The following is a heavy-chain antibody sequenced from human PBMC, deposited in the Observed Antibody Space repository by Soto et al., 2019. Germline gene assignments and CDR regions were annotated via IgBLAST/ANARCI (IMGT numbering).Heavy chain of an antibody. V-gene: IGHV1-69*13. D-gene: IGHD5-18*01. CDR2: IIPIFGTA. CDR1: GGTFSSYA. CDR3: ARAHVDTAMVTQVRPYFDY. J-gene: IGHJ4*02. Sequence: SVKVSCKASGGTFSSYAISWVRQAPGQGLEWMGGIIPIFGTANYAQKFQGRVTITADESTSTAYMELSSLRSEDTAVYYCARAHVDTAMVTQVRPYFDYWGQGTLVTVSS.